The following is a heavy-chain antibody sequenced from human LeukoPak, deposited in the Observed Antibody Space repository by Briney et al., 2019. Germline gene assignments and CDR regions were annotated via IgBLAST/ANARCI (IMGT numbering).Heavy chain of an antibody. J-gene: IGHJ4*02. Sequence: GGSLRLSCAASGFTFSSYGMHWVRQAPGKGLEWVAVISYDGSNKYYADSGKGRFTISRDNSKNTLYLQMNSLRAEDTAVYYCARARESSGFDYWGQGTLVTVSS. V-gene: IGHV3-30*03. D-gene: IGHD3-10*01. CDR2: ISYDGSNK. CDR3: ARARESSGFDY. CDR1: GFTFSSYG.